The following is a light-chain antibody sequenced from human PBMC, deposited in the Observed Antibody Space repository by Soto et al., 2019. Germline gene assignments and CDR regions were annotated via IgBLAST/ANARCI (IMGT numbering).Light chain of an antibody. CDR2: DAS. J-gene: IGKJ1*01. Sequence: DIQMTQSPSTLSASVGDRVTITCRASQNINDWLAWYQQKEGKAPKLLIYDASTSESGVPSRFSGSGSGTEFTLTITSLQPDDFASYYCQQYNSYETFGQGTKVEIK. CDR3: QQYNSYET. CDR1: QNINDW. V-gene: IGKV1-5*01.